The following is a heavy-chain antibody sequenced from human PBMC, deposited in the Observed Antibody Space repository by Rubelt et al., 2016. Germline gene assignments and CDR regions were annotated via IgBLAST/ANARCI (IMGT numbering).Heavy chain of an antibody. V-gene: IGHV3-21*01. CDR3: ARDWYYYDSSGYWGRFDP. D-gene: IGHD3-22*01. CDR2: ISSGSSYI. J-gene: IGHJ5*02. Sequence: EVQLVESGGGLVKPGGSLRLSCAASGFTFSSYSMNWVRQAPGKGLEWVSSISSGSSYIYYADSVKGRFTISRDNAKNSLYLQMNSLRAEDTAVYYCARDWYYYDSSGYWGRFDPWGQGTLVTVSS. CDR1: GFTFSSYS.